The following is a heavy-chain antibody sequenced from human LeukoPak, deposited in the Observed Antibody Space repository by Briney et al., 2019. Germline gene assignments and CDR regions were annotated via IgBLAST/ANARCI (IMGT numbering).Heavy chain of an antibody. Sequence: GGSLRLSCAASRFTFSNYAMSWVRQAPGKGLEWVSSIRDSAYRTYYADSVKGRFTISRDNSKNTLYLQMNSLRAEDTAVYYCARDRDLEIAAFDYWGQGTLVTVSS. CDR1: RFTFSNYA. CDR3: ARDRDLEIAAFDY. D-gene: IGHD6-6*01. V-gene: IGHV3-23*01. CDR2: IRDSAYRT. J-gene: IGHJ4*02.